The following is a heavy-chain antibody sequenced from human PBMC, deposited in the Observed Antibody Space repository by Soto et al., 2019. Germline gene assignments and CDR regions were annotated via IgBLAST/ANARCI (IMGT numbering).Heavy chain of an antibody. CDR3: DKQKIKAF. J-gene: IGHJ6*01. CDR1: GFSFNDYS. V-gene: IGHV3-48*01. CDR2: ISRSSGTI. Sequence: GGSLRLSCAASGFSFNDYSMNWVRQAPGKGLEWVSYISRSSGTIYYADSVKGRFTISRDNAKNSLYLQMNSLRAEDTAVYYCDKQKIKAFWGQGTTITVSS.